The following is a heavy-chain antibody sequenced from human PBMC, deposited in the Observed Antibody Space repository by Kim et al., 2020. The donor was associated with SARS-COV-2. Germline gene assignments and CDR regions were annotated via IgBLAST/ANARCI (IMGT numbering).Heavy chain of an antibody. Sequence: SETLSLTCAVYGGSFSGYYWSWIRQPPGKGLEWIGEINHSGSTNYNPSLKSRVTISVDTSKNQFSLKLSSVTAADTAVYYCARGLRWYNTGWFDPWGQGTLVTVSS. CDR3: ARGLRWYNTGWFDP. J-gene: IGHJ5*02. D-gene: IGHD4-17*01. V-gene: IGHV4-34*01. CDR1: GGSFSGYY. CDR2: INHSGST.